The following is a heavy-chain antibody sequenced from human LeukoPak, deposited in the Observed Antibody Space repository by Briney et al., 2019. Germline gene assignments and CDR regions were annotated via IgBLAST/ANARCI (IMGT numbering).Heavy chain of an antibody. CDR1: GGSISSGGYS. J-gene: IGHJ6*02. V-gene: IGHV4-30-2*01. CDR3: AREASPSGMDV. Sequence: SETLSLTCAVSGGSISSGGYSWRWIRQPPGKGLEWIGYIYHSGSTYYNPSLKSRVTISVDRSKNQFSLKLSSVTAADTAVCYCAREASPSGMDVWGQGTTVTVSS. CDR2: IYHSGST.